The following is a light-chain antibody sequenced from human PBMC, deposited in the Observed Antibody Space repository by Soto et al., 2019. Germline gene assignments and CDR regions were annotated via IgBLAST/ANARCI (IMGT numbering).Light chain of an antibody. CDR2: AAS. J-gene: IGKJ1*01. CDR1: QDISKW. V-gene: IGKV1-12*01. CDR3: QQANSFPRT. Sequence: DIQVTQSPSSVSASVGDRVTITCRASQDISKWLAWYQQKPGKAPNLLIYAASSLQSGVPLRFSGSGSGTDFTLTISSLQPEDFATYYCQQANSFPRTFGQGTKVEIK.